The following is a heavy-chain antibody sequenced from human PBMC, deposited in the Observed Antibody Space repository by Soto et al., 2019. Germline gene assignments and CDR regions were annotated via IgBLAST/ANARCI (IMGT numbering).Heavy chain of an antibody. Sequence: QEQLVQSGAEVKKPGASVKVSCKTSGYTFTDYDINLVRQATGQGLEWIGWMNPNSGETGYAQKFQGRVTMTRSASLSTAYLELSSLRSEDTAVYYCARVAVAARPRWYNWFDPWGQGTLVTVSS. D-gene: IGHD2-15*01. V-gene: IGHV1-8*01. CDR1: GYTFTDYD. J-gene: IGHJ5*02. CDR2: MNPNSGET. CDR3: ARVAVAARPRWYNWFDP.